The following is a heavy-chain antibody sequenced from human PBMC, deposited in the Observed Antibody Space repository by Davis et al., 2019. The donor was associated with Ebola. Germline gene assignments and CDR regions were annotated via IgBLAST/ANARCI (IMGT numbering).Heavy chain of an antibody. CDR2: ISWNGGSK. V-gene: IGHV3-9*01. CDR3: ARVNVVAAGSFDF. D-gene: IGHD6-13*01. J-gene: IGHJ4*02. CDR1: GFTFDDYG. Sequence: PGGSLRLSCVASGFTFDDYGMHWVRQTPGKGLEWVSGISWNGGSKDYADSVKGRFTISRDNAKHSLYLQMNSLTPEDTAFYYCARVNVVAAGSFDFWGQGTRVTVSA.